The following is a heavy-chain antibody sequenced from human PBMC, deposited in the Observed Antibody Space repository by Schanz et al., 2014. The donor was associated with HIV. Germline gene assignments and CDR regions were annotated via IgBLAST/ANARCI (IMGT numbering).Heavy chain of an antibody. J-gene: IGHJ5*02. Sequence: QVQLVESGGDLVKPGGSLRLSCTASGFSFSDYHMSWIRQAPGKGLEWVSSLSGSGSNIYYADSVKGRFTISRDNGKNSLFLQMNSLRAEDTAVYYCARDYHWNWFAPWGQGTLVTVSS. CDR3: ARDYHWNWFAP. CDR1: GFSFSDYH. V-gene: IGHV3-11*04. D-gene: IGHD1-20*01. CDR2: LSGSGSNI.